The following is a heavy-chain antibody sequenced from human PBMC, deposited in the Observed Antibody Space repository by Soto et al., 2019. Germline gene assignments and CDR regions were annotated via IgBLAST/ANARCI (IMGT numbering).Heavy chain of an antibody. CDR2: ISAHHGNA. D-gene: IGHD6-13*01. CDR1: GYTFTSYY. Sequence: ASVKVSCKGSGYTFTSYYMHWVRQAPGQGLEWMGWISAHHGNANYAQKLQGRVTMTTDTSTSTAYMELRSLRSDNTAVYYCAGGGYSSSLELDYWGQGTLVAVSS. J-gene: IGHJ4*02. V-gene: IGHV1-18*04. CDR3: AGGGYSSSLELDY.